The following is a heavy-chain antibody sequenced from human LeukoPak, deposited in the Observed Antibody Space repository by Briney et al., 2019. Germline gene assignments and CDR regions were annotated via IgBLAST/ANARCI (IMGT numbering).Heavy chain of an antibody. J-gene: IGHJ6*03. CDR3: ARGQGDFWSGSYYYYYMDV. D-gene: IGHD3-3*01. CDR1: GFTFGDYA. CDR2: ISWSSGTI. V-gene: IGHV3-9*01. Sequence: PGGSLRLSCAASGFTFGDYAMPWVRQAPGKGLEWVSGISWSSGTIGYADSVKGRFTISRDNAKNSLYLQMNSLRAEDTALYYCARGQGDFWSGSYYYYYMDVWGKGTTVTVSS.